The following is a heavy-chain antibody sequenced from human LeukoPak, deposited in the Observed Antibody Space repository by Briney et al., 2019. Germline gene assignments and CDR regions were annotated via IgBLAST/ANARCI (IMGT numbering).Heavy chain of an antibody. D-gene: IGHD2-21*01. CDR1: GCTFTSYG. V-gene: IGHV1-18*04. J-gene: IGHJ6*03. CDR2: ISAYNGNT. CDR3: ARGPYCGGDCSNYYYYYMDV. Sequence: ASVKVSCKAAGCTFTSYGISWVRQAPGQGLEWMGWISAYNGNTNYAQKLQGRVTMTTDTSTSTAYMELRSLRSDDTAVYYCARGPYCGGDCSNYYYYYMDVWGKGTTVTVSS.